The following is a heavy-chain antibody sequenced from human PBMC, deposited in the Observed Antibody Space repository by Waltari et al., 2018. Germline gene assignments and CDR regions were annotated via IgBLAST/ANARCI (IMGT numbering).Heavy chain of an antibody. CDR1: GYTFSGSY. D-gene: IGHD6-13*01. CDR2: INPNGGST. Sequence: QVQLVQSGAEVKKPGASVTVSCKASGYTFSGSYMHWVRPDPGQGLEYMGMINPNGGSTTYAQKFQGRVTMTRDRSTNTVYMELTSLRSEDTAVYYCAKDKAAAGHPEYFQHWGQGTLVTVSS. V-gene: IGHV1-46*01. CDR3: AKDKAAAGHPEYFQH. J-gene: IGHJ1*01.